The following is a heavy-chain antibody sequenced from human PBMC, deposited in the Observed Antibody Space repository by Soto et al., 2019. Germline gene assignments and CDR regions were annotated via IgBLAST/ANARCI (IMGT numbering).Heavy chain of an antibody. Sequence: SETLSLTCAVFGGSISSSNWWRCVRQPPGKGLEWIGEIYHSGSTNYNPSLKSRVTISVDKSKNQFSLKLSSVTAADTAVYYCARVAVAGTRFDNWGQGTLVTVSS. V-gene: IGHV4-4*02. CDR1: GGSISSSNW. J-gene: IGHJ4*02. D-gene: IGHD6-19*01. CDR3: ARVAVAGTRFDN. CDR2: IYHSGST.